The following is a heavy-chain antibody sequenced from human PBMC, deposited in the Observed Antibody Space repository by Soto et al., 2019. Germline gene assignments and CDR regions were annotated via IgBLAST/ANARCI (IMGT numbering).Heavy chain of an antibody. CDR1: GGSLSDYF. CDR3: ARAAPRDYYGMDV. J-gene: IGHJ6*02. V-gene: IGHV4-34*01. Sequence: SETLSLTCVVSGGSLSDYFWSWIRQPPGMALEWIGEINHLGSINYNPSLKSRVTMSVDTSKNQFSLTLSSVTAADTAVYYCARAAPRDYYGMDVWGQGTTVTVSS. CDR2: INHLGSI. D-gene: IGHD6-25*01.